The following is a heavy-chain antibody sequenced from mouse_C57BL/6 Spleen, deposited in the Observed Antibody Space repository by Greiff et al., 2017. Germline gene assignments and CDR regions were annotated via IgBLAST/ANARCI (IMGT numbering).Heavy chain of an antibody. D-gene: IGHD1-1*01. Sequence: VQLQQSGPELVKPGASVKISCKASGYAFSSSWMNWVKQRPGKGLEWIGRIYPGDGDTNYNGKFKGKATLTADKSSSTAYMQLSSLTSEDSAVYFCARGYYYGSKYFDYWGQGTTRTVSS. J-gene: IGHJ2*01. CDR3: ARGYYYGSKYFDY. CDR2: IYPGDGDT. CDR1: GYAFSSSW. V-gene: IGHV1-82*01.